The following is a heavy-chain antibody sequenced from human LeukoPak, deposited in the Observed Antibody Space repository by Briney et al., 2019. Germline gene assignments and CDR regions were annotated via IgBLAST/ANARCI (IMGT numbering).Heavy chain of an antibody. V-gene: IGHV4-59*01. J-gene: IGHJ4*02. CDR1: GASIVTYY. CDR2: IYYRVTS. CDR3: ARAVGGDGSGSL. D-gene: IGHD3-10*01. Sequence: SEPLSLTCPVSGASIVTYYWSWIRQPPGKGLEWIGYIYYRVTSDYNPSLKSRVTMSVDMSTRQISLKLSSVTAADTAVYYCARAVGGDGSGSLWGPGTLVTVSS.